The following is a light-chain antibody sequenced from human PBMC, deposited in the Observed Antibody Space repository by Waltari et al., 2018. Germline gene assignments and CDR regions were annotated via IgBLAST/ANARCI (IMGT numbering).Light chain of an antibody. CDR2: KAS. CDR1: QSISNY. J-gene: IGKJ2*03. CDR3: QQYNTYSS. V-gene: IGKV1-5*03. Sequence: DIQMTQSPSTLSASVGDTITFTCPASQSISNYLAWYQQKPGKAPKLLIYKASSSGSGVPSRFSGSGSGTEFTLTISSLQPDDFATYYCQQYNTYSSFGQGTKLEIK.